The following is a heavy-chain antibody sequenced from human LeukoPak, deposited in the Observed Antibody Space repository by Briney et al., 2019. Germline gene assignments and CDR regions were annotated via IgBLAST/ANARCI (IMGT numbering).Heavy chain of an antibody. CDR2: ISYDGSNK. CDR3: ARDSAAGPADAFDI. Sequence: GGSLRLSCAASGFTFSSYAMHWVRQAPGKGLEWVAVISYDGSNKYYADSVKGRFTISRDNSKNTLYLQMNSLRAEDTAVYYCARDSAAGPADAFDIWGQGTMVTVSS. D-gene: IGHD6-13*01. V-gene: IGHV3-30-3*01. CDR1: GFTFSSYA. J-gene: IGHJ3*02.